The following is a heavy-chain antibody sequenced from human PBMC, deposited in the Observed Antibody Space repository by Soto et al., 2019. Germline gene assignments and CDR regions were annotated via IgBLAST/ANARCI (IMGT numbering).Heavy chain of an antibody. CDR3: AKAGLPHYYYYYGMDV. J-gene: IGHJ6*02. CDR1: GFTFSSYA. V-gene: IGHV3-23*01. CDR2: ISGSGGST. Sequence: PGGSLRLSCAASGFTFSSYAMSWVRQAPGKGLEWVSAISGSGGSTYYADSVKGRFTISRDNSKNTLYLQMNSLRAEDTAVYYCAKAGLPHYYYYYGMDVWGQGTTVTVSS.